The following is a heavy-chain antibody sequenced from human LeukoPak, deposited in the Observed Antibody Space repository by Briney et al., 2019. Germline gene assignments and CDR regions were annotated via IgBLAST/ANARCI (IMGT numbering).Heavy chain of an antibody. D-gene: IGHD5-24*01. Sequence: GLSLRRSCAASGFTFRDYVMTWVRQAPGKGLEWVSTINVGGRTDYADSVKGRFTISRDNSNNTLYLQMSSLRVDDTAVYYCAKDVPSMAAPFDHWGQGALVTVSS. V-gene: IGHV3-23*01. J-gene: IGHJ4*02. CDR1: GFTFRDYV. CDR2: INVGGRT. CDR3: AKDVPSMAAPFDH.